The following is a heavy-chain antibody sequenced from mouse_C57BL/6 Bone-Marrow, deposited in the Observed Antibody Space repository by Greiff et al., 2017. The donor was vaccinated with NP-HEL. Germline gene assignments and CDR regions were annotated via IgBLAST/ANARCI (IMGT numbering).Heavy chain of an antibody. Sequence: EVKVVESGGGLVKPGGSLKLSCAASGFTFSDYGTHWVRQAPEKGLEWVAYISSGSSTIYYADTVKGRFTISRDNAKNTLFLQMTSLRSEDTAMYYCARRLRSAWFAYWGQGTLVTVSA. CDR2: ISSGSSTI. CDR1: GFTFSDYG. J-gene: IGHJ3*01. V-gene: IGHV5-17*01. D-gene: IGHD1-1*01. CDR3: ARRLRSAWFAY.